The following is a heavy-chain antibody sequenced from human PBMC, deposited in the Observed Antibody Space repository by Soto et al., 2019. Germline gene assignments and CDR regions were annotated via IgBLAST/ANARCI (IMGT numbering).Heavy chain of an antibody. CDR1: GGSISSGGYS. D-gene: IGHD3-22*01. CDR3: ARQYYYDSSANNWFDP. Sequence: QLQLQESGSGLVKPSQTLSLTCAVSGGSISSGGYSWSWIRQPPGKGLEWIGYIYHSGSTYYNPSLKSRVTISXXRXKXXFSLKLSSVTAADTAVYYCARQYYYDSSANNWFDPWGQGTLVTVSS. V-gene: IGHV4-30-2*01. J-gene: IGHJ5*02. CDR2: IYHSGST.